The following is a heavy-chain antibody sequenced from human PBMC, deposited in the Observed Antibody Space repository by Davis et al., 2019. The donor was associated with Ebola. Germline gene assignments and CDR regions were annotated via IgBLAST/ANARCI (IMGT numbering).Heavy chain of an antibody. CDR1: GYTFTSYD. D-gene: IGHD3-3*01. V-gene: IGHV1-8*01. CDR3: ARDRPGVAINYYYGMDV. Sequence: ASVKVSCKASGYTFTSYDINWVRQATGQGLEWMGWMNPNSGNTGYAQKFQGRVTMTRNTSISTAYMELSSLRSEDTAVYYCARDRPGVAINYYYGMDVWGQGTTVTVSS. CDR2: MNPNSGNT. J-gene: IGHJ6*02.